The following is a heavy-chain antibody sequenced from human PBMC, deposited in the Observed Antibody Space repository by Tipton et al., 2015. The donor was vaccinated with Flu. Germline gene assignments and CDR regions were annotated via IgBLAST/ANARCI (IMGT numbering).Heavy chain of an antibody. Sequence: GSLRLSCAASGFVFNNFWMHWVRQVPGKGLEWVANMNPDGNQRHYLESVRGRFTISRDNAKNSLYLQMNSLTAEGTAIYYCVKDNQLRTLTDNWFDLWDQGTLVTVSS. CDR3: VKDNQLRTLTDNWFDL. D-gene: IGHD4-23*01. J-gene: IGHJ5*02. CDR2: MNPDGNQR. V-gene: IGHV3-7*04. CDR1: GFVFNNFW.